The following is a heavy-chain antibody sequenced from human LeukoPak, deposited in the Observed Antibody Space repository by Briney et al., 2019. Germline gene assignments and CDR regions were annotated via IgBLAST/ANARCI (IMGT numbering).Heavy chain of an antibody. CDR1: GFTFDDYA. CDR2: ISWNSGRI. D-gene: IGHD3-10*01. V-gene: IGHV3-9*01. CDR3: VKDRVWFGELLNPLFDN. Sequence: GGSLRLSCAASGFTFDDYAMHWVRQAQGKGLEWVSGISWNSGRIGYADSVKGRFTISRDNAKNSLYLQMNSLRAEDTALYYCVKDRVWFGELLNPLFDNWGQGTRVTVSS. J-gene: IGHJ4*02.